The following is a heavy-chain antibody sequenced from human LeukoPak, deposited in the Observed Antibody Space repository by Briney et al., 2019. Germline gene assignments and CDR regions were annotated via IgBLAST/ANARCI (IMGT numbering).Heavy chain of an antibody. D-gene: IGHD4-17*01. CDR1: GGSFSSYY. V-gene: IGHV4-59*08. Sequence: ASETLSLTCTVSGGSFSSYYWSWIRQPPGKGLEWIGYMLYSGSSGSTNYNPSLTSRVTISVDTSKNQFSLKLSSVTAADTAVYYCARGGTMTTVPLWGQGTLVTVSS. CDR2: MLYSGSSGST. CDR3: ARGGTMTTVPL. J-gene: IGHJ4*02.